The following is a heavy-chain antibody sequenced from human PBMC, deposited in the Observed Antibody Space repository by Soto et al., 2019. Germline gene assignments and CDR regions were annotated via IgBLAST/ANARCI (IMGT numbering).Heavy chain of an antibody. J-gene: IGHJ6*02. CDR2: VSGSGAKT. CDR1: GFTFSSYA. CDR3: ARPPLVVGGEGHYYGMDV. D-gene: IGHD2-15*01. V-gene: IGHV3-23*01. Sequence: EVQLLESGGDLVQPGGSLRLSCAASGFTFSSYAMSWVRQAPGKGLEWVSAVSGSGAKTYYADAVKGRFTISRDNSKNTLYLQMNSLRAEDTALYYCARPPLVVGGEGHYYGMDVWGQGTTVIVSS.